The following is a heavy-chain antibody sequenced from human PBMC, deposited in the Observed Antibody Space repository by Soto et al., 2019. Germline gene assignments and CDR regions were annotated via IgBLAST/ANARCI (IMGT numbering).Heavy chain of an antibody. D-gene: IGHD2-15*01. V-gene: IGHV3-23*01. CDR2: ISSSGGGT. CDR1: GFTFSSYA. CDR3: ARGVKACSGGSCYLDAFDI. Sequence: GGSLRLSCAASGFTFSSYAMTWVRQAPGKGLEWVSAISSSGGGTYYADSVKGRFTISRDNSKNTLYLQMNSLRAEDTALYHCARGVKACSGGSCYLDAFDIWGQGTMVTVSS. J-gene: IGHJ3*02.